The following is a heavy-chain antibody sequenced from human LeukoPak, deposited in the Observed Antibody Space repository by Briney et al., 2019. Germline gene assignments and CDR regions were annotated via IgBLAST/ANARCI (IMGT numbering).Heavy chain of an antibody. D-gene: IGHD3-22*01. Sequence: PSETLSLTCTVSGGSISSGDYYWSWIRQPPGKGLEWIGYIYYSGSTYYNPSLKSRVTISVDTSKNQFSLKLSSVTAADTAVYYCACQYYYDSSGYYFWGQGTLVTVSS. CDR3: ACQYYYDSSGYYF. V-gene: IGHV4-30-4*08. CDR2: IYYSGST. CDR1: GGSISSGDYY. J-gene: IGHJ4*02.